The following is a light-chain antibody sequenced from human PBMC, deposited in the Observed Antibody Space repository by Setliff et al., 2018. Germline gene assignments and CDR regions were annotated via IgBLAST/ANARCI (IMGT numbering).Light chain of an antibody. CDR3: SLYSGSNNFF. Sequence: QSALTQPPSASGSPGQSVTTSCTGTGGLVGGYNYVSWYQQHPGKAPKLIIYEVTKRPSGVPDRFSGSNSGNTASLTVSGLQAEDEADYYCSLYSGSNNFFFGSGTKVTVL. CDR1: GGLVGGYNY. V-gene: IGLV2-8*01. CDR2: EVT. J-gene: IGLJ1*01.